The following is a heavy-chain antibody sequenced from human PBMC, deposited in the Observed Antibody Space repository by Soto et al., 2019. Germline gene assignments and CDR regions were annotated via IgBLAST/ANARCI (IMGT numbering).Heavy chain of an antibody. CDR3: ARDTGNFFDY. CDR1: GSTLTSYT. J-gene: IGHJ4*02. CDR2: IGPSSGNT. Sequence: GASVKVSWKASGSTLTSYTVSWGRQAPGQGLEWVGWIGPSSGNTDSARNLQGRVTMTTDTSTSTAYMELRSLRSDDTAVYYCARDTGNFFDYWGQRTLGTVSS. V-gene: IGHV1-18*01.